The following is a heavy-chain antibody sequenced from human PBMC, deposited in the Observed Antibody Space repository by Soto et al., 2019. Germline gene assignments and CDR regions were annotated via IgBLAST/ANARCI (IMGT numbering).Heavy chain of an antibody. J-gene: IGHJ4*02. CDR1: GYTFTSYG. D-gene: IGHD6-13*01. V-gene: IGHV1-18*01. CDR2: ISAYNGNT. CDR3: ARDRSIMAAAGPGIGDY. Sequence: QVQLVQSGAEVKKPGASVKVSCKASGYTFTSYGISWVRQAPGQGLEWMGWISAYNGNTNYAQKLQGRVTMTTDTSTSRVYMELRSMRSAVTAVYYCARDRSIMAAAGPGIGDYWGQGTLVTVSS.